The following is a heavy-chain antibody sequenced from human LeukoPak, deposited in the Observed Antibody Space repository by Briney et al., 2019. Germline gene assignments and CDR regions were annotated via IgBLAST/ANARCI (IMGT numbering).Heavy chain of an antibody. Sequence: GASVKVSCKASGGTFSSYAISWVRQALGQGLEWMGGIIPIFGTADYAQKFQGRVTITADKSTSTAYMELSSLRSEDTAVYYCAREYVGDAFDIWGQGTMVTVSS. D-gene: IGHD3-16*01. J-gene: IGHJ3*02. V-gene: IGHV1-69*06. CDR1: GGTFSSYA. CDR3: AREYVGDAFDI. CDR2: IIPIFGTA.